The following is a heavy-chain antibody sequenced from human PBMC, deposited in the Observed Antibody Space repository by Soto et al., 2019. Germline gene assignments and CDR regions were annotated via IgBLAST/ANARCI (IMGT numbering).Heavy chain of an antibody. J-gene: IGHJ4*02. V-gene: IGHV3-23*01. CDR2: ISGSGGST. CDR3: AKVTLYSGYDYAHYFDY. Sequence: GGSLRLSCAASGFTFSSYAMSWVRQAPGKGLEWVSAISGSGGSTYYADYVKGRFTISRDNSKNTLYLQMNSLRAEDTAVYYFAKVTLYSGYDYAHYFDYWGQGTLVTVSS. CDR1: GFTFSSYA. D-gene: IGHD5-12*01.